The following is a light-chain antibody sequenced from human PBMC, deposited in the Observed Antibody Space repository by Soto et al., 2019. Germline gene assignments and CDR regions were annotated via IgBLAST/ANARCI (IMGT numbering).Light chain of an antibody. Sequence: QSVLAQPPSASGSPGQSVTISCTGTSSDVGDYDSVSWYQQNPGKAPKLMIYEINKRPSGDPARISGSKSGNTAPLTVSGLQAEDEADYCCSSFAGSNNFPDVCGTGTKVTV. V-gene: IGLV2-8*01. CDR2: EIN. J-gene: IGLJ1*01. CDR3: SSFAGSNNFPDV. CDR1: SSDVGDYDS.